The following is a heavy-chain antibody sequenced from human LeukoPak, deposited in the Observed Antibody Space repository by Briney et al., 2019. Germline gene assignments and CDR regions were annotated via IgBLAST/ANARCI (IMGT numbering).Heavy chain of an antibody. CDR1: GFTFSNYA. CDR2: INNNGPDT. Sequence: GGSLRLSCAASGFTFSNYAMSWVRQAPGKGLKWVSTINNNGPDTYYADSVKGRFTISRDNSYNTVSLQMNSLRAEDTAVYYCANSIDYYYYYMDVWGKGTTVTVSS. D-gene: IGHD3-3*02. V-gene: IGHV3-23*01. CDR3: ANSIDYYYYYMDV. J-gene: IGHJ6*03.